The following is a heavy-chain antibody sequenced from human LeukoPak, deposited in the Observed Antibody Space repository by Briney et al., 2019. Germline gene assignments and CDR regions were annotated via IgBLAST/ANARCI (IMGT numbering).Heavy chain of an antibody. Sequence: ASVKVSCKVSGYTLTELSMHWVRQAPGKGLGWMGGFDPEDGETIYAQKFQGRVTMTEDTSTDTAYMELSSLRSEDTAVYYCARDRGSGYCSSTSCYINYWGQGTLVTVSS. D-gene: IGHD2-2*02. CDR1: GYTLTELS. J-gene: IGHJ4*02. CDR3: ARDRGSGYCSSTSCYINY. V-gene: IGHV1-24*01. CDR2: FDPEDGET.